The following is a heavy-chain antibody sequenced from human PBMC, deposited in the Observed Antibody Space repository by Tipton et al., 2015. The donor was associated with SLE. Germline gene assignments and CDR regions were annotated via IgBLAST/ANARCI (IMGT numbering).Heavy chain of an antibody. V-gene: IGHV4-39*01. D-gene: IGHD6-19*01. CDR2: IYYSGST. CDR1: CGSISSSIYY. J-gene: IGHJ4*02. CDR3: ARHERWPHFDY. Sequence: TLSLTCTVSCGSISSSIYYWGWIRQPPGKGLGWIVSIYYSGSTYYNPSLKSRVTISVDTSKNQFSLKLSSVTAADTAVYYCARHERWPHFDYWGQGTLVTVSS.